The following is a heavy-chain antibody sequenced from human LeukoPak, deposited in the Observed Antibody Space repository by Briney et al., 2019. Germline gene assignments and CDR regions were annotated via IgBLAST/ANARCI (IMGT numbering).Heavy chain of an antibody. CDR2: ISGSGGST. Sequence: AGSLRLSCAASGFTFSSYAMSWVRQAPGKGLEWVSAISGSGGSTYYVDSVKGRFTISRDNSKNTLYLQMNSLSAEDTAVYYCAKDHPGVVQAAIRFSWDYWGQGTLVTVSS. V-gene: IGHV3-23*01. CDR1: GFTFSSYA. CDR3: AKDHPGVVQAAIRFSWDY. J-gene: IGHJ4*02. D-gene: IGHD2-2*01.